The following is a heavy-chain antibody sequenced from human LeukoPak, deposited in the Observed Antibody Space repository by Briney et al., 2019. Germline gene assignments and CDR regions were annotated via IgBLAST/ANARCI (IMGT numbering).Heavy chain of an antibody. D-gene: IGHD1-26*01. J-gene: IGHJ4*02. CDR3: AKDVKWELLNYFDY. CDR2: ISGSGGGT. V-gene: IGHV3-23*01. CDR1: GFTFSSYA. Sequence: PGGSLRLSCAASGFTFSSYAMSWVRQAPGKGLEWVSAISGSGGGTYYADSVKGRFTISRDNSKNTLYLQMNSLRAEDTAVYYCAKDVKWELLNYFDYWGQGTLVTVSS.